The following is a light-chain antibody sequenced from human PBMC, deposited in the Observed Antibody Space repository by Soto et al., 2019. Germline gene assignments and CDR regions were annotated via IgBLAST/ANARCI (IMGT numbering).Light chain of an antibody. CDR1: QGISSW. CDR2: AAA. V-gene: IGKV1D-16*01. J-gene: IGKJ4*01. Sequence: DIQMTQSPSSLSASVGDRVTITCRASQGISSWLSWYQQQPERAPKSLIYAAASLQSGVPSRFSGSGSGTDVPLTISSLQPEDFAPYYCKQYNSYPLTFGGGTKVEIK. CDR3: KQYNSYPLT.